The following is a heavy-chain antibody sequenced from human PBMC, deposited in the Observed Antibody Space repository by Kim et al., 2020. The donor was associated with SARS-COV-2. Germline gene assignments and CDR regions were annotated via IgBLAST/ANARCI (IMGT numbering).Heavy chain of an antibody. J-gene: IGHJ4*02. V-gene: IGHV3-11*04. D-gene: IGHD5-18*01. CDR3: ARDFRGGEDTAMVRGVVDY. Sequence: GRLTSSRDNAKNSLYLQMNSLRAEDTAVYYCARDFRGGEDTAMVRGVVDYWGQGTLVTVSS.